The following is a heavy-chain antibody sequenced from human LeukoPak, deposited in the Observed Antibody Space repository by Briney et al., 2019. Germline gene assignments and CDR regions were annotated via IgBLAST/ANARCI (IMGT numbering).Heavy chain of an antibody. Sequence: ASVKVSCKASGYTFTSYYMHWVRQAPGQGLEWMGRINPNSGGTNYAQKFQGRVTMTRDTSISTAYMELSRLRSDDTAVYYCARRPAEGVWAGSGRGGMDVWGQGTTVTVSS. D-gene: IGHD3-16*01. CDR2: INPNSGGT. J-gene: IGHJ6*02. CDR1: GYTFTSYY. V-gene: IGHV1-2*06. CDR3: ARRPAEGVWAGSGRGGMDV.